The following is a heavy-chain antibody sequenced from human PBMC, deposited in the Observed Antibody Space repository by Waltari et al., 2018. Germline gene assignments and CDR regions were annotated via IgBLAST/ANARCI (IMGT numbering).Heavy chain of an antibody. CDR1: GGTFSSYA. CDR2: ISPIFGRA. CDR3: ARVRWTGYSSGWYGDY. D-gene: IGHD6-19*01. Sequence: QVQLVQSGAEVKKPGSSVKVSCKASGGTFSSYAIRWVRQAPGQGLEWRGGISPIFGRANYAQKVEGRVTITADESTSTAYMELSSLRSEDTAVYYCARVRWTGYSSGWYGDYWGQGTLVTVSS. J-gene: IGHJ4*02. V-gene: IGHV1-69*01.